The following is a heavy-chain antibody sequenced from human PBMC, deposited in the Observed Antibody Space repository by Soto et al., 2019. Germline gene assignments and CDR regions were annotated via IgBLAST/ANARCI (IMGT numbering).Heavy chain of an antibody. D-gene: IGHD2-15*01. CDR1: GFTVSNNY. V-gene: IGHV3-53*04. Sequence: GRSPRLPSAASGFTVSNNYMSLVRQAPGKGLEWVSVIYSGGSTYYADSVKGRFTISRHNSKNTLYLQMNSLRAEDTAVYYCARDQSVGSSGGSLDVWGKGTTVTVSS. J-gene: IGHJ6*04. CDR3: ARDQSVGSSGGSLDV. CDR2: IYSGGST.